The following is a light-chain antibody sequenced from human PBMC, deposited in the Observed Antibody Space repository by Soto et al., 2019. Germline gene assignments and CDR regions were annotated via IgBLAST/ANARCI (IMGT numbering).Light chain of an antibody. V-gene: IGKV3-15*01. CDR2: GAS. CDR1: QSVSSD. CDR3: QQYKNWPPYT. J-gene: IGKJ2*01. Sequence: EIVMTQSPATLSVSPGERATLSCRASQSVSSDLAWYQQKPGQAPRLLIYGASARATGIPARFSGSGSGTEFTLTISSLQSEDFAVYYCQQYKNWPPYTFGKGTKLE.